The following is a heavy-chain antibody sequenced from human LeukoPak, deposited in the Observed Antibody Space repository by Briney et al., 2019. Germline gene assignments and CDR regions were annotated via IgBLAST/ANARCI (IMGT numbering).Heavy chain of an antibody. D-gene: IGHD6-19*01. CDR2: INPNSGGT. CDR3: ARGSAEQWLVLGFLGY. Sequence: GASVKVSCKASGYIFTGYYMHWVRQAPGQVLEWMGWINPNSGGTNYAQKFQGRVTMTRDTSISTAYMELSRLRSDDTAVYYCARGSAEQWLVLGFLGYWGQGTLVTVSS. V-gene: IGHV1-2*02. J-gene: IGHJ4*02. CDR1: GYIFTGYY.